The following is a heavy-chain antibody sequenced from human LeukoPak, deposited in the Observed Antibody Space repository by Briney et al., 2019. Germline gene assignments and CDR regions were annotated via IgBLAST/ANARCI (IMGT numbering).Heavy chain of an antibody. Sequence: GGSLRLSCAASGFTFSTFAMSWVRQAPGKGLEWVSAISGSGGSTYYADSVKGWFTISRDNSKNTLYLQMNSLRAEDTAVYYCAKESHSGYSYGIFDYWGQGTLVTVSS. CDR1: GFTFSTFA. CDR2: ISGSGGST. CDR3: AKESHSGYSYGIFDY. V-gene: IGHV3-23*01. J-gene: IGHJ4*02. D-gene: IGHD5-18*01.